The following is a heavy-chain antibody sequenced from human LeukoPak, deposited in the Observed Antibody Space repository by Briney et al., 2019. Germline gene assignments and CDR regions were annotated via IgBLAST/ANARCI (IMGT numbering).Heavy chain of an antibody. J-gene: IGHJ4*02. D-gene: IGHD3-9*01. Sequence: GGSLRLSCAASGFTLPTYWMHWVRQAPGEGLEWVARINGDGSATHYADSVKGRFTISRDNAKNTLYLQMNSLRAEDTAIYFCARVLTGSNRQLDCWGQGTPVTVSS. CDR2: INGDGSAT. CDR1: GFTLPTYW. V-gene: IGHV3-74*01. CDR3: ARVLTGSNRQLDC.